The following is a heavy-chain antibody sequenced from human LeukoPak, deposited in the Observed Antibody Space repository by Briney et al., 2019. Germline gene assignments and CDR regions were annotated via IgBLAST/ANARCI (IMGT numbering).Heavy chain of an antibody. Sequence: GGSLRLSCAASGFTFSNAWMSWVRQAPGKGLEWVGRIKSKTDGGTTDYAAPVKGRFTISRDDSKNTLYLQMNSLKTEDTAVYYCTTDGESWDYYYYMDVWGKGTTVTVSS. J-gene: IGHJ6*03. CDR3: TTDGESWDYYYYMDV. CDR2: IKSKTDGGTT. CDR1: GFTFSNAW. V-gene: IGHV3-15*01. D-gene: IGHD3-10*01.